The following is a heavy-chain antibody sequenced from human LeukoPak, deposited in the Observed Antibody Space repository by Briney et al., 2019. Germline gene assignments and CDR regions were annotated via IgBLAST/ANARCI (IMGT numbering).Heavy chain of an antibody. CDR3: ARVKWELCYAFDI. CDR2: ISAYNGNT. J-gene: IGHJ3*02. CDR1: GYTFTSYG. D-gene: IGHD1-26*01. Sequence: ASVKVSCKASGYTFTSYGISWVRQAPGQGLEWMGWISAYNGNTNYAQELQGRVTMTTDTSTSTAYMELRSLRSDDTAVYYGARVKWELCYAFDIWAKGQWSPSLQ. V-gene: IGHV1-18*01.